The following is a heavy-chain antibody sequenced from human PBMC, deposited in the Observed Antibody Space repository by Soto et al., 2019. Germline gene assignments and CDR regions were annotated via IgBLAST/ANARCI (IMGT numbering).Heavy chain of an antibody. CDR1: GFTFSSYW. CDR2: INSDGSST. V-gene: IGHV3-74*01. Sequence: GGSLXLSXAAXGFTFSSYWIHWVRQAQGKGLVWVSRINSDGSSTTYADSVKGRFTISRDNAKNTLYLQMTSLRAEDAAVYYCARRSSGWYFDYWGQGTLVTVSS. D-gene: IGHD6-19*01. CDR3: ARRSSGWYFDY. J-gene: IGHJ4*02.